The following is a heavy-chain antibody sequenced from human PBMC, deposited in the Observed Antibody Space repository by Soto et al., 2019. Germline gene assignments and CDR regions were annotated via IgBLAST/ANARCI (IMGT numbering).Heavy chain of an antibody. J-gene: IGHJ4*02. D-gene: IGHD3-10*01. CDR3: AREPGSGSPLFDY. V-gene: IGHV4-59*01. CDR1: DGYIIPYY. CDR2: IYYAGTT. Sequence: PSETLSLTCTVSDGYIIPYYLSWIRQPPGKGLEWIGYIYYAGTTNYNPSLKSRVTISVDTSKNQFSLKLSSVTAADTAVYYCAREPGSGSPLFDYWGQGTLVTVSS.